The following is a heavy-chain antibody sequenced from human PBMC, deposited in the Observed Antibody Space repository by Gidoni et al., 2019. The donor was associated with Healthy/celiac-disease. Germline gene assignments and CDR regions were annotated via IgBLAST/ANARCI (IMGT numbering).Heavy chain of an antibody. CDR3: ARGPDSRLDYYYGMDV. J-gene: IGHJ6*02. CDR1: GGSFHGYY. D-gene: IGHD2-15*01. Sequence: QVQLQQWGAGLLKPSETLSHTCAVFGGSFHGYYWSWIRQPPGKGLEWIGEINHSGSTNYNPSLKSRVTISVDTSKNQFSLKLSSVTAADTAVYYGARGPDSRLDYYYGMDVWGQGTTVTVSS. V-gene: IGHV4-34*01. CDR2: INHSGST.